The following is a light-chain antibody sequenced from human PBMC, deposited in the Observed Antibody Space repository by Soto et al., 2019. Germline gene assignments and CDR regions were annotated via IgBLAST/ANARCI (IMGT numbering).Light chain of an antibody. Sequence: DIVMTQSPDSLAVSLGERATINCKSSQSILYSSNNENYLAWYQQKPGQPPNLLIYWASTRESGVPHRFSGSGSGTDLTLTICSLQAEDVAVYYCQQYYSSPNTFGGGTKVEIK. CDR1: QSILYSSNNENY. J-gene: IGKJ4*01. V-gene: IGKV4-1*01. CDR3: QQYYSSPNT. CDR2: WAS.